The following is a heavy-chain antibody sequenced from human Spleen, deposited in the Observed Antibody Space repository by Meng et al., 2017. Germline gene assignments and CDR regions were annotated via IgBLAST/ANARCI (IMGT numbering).Heavy chain of an antibody. CDR1: GFTFSTFS. CDR2: ITSGGYI. V-gene: IGHV3-21*01. J-gene: IGHJ5*02. CDR3: ARGLRSYST. Sequence: GESLKISCAASGFTFSTFSMDWVRQAPGKGLEWVSSITSGGYIYYADSVKGRFTISRDNAKNSLYLQMNSLRAEDTAVYYCARGLRSYSTWGQGMRVTGAS. D-gene: IGHD3-10*01.